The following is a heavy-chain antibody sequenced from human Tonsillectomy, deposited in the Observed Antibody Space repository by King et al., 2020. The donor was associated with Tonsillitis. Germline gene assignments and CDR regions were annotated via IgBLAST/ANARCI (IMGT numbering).Heavy chain of an antibody. Sequence: QLVQSGAEVKKPGASVKVSCKASGYTFTTYYMHWVRQAPGQGLEWMGMINPSGGSTSYAQKFQDRVTMTRDTSTSIVYLDLGSLRSEDTAVYDCARDRPCSSMSLYGVACFDPWGQGTLDTVSA. CDR3: ARDRPCSSMSLYGVACFDP. D-gene: IGHD2-2*01. J-gene: IGHJ5*02. CDR2: INPSGGST. V-gene: IGHV1-46*01. CDR1: GYTFTTYY.